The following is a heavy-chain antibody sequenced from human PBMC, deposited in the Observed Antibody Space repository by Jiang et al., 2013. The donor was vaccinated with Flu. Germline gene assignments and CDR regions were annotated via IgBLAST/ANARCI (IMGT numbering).Heavy chain of an antibody. D-gene: IGHD2-15*01. Sequence: GAEVKKPGSSVKVSCKASGGTFSSYAISWVRQAPGQGLEWMGGIIPILGIANYAQKFQGRVTITADKSTSTAYMELSSLRSEDTAVYYCARFSGGQDIVVVVAAPLYYYYGMDVWGQGTTVTVSS. J-gene: IGHJ6*02. CDR2: IIPILGIA. CDR3: ARFSGGQDIVVVVAAPLYYYYGMDV. CDR1: GGTFSSYA. V-gene: IGHV1-69*10.